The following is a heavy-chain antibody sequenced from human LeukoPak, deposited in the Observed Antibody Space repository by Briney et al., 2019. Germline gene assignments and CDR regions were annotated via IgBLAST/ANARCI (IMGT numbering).Heavy chain of an antibody. CDR2: IHTSGDT. V-gene: IGHV3-53*01. J-gene: IGHJ4*02. CDR1: GLTGSHNY. CDR3: ARDRPHGGHNGFDS. Sequence: GGSLRLSCAASGLTGSHNYVSWVRQAPGKGLEWVSAIHTSGDTCYADSVRGRFTISRDNFRNILYLQLNSLRGDDTAVYYCARDRPHGGHNGFDSWGQGTLVTVSS. D-gene: IGHD4-23*01.